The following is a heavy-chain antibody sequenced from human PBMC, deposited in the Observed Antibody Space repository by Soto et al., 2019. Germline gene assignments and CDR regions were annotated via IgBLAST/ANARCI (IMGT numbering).Heavy chain of an antibody. CDR3: ARGPSSTQRDYYYYYMDV. V-gene: IGHV4-59*01. J-gene: IGHJ6*03. CDR2: NYYSGST. D-gene: IGHD6-13*01. CDR1: GGSISSYY. Sequence: PSETLSLTCTVSGGSISSYYWSWIRQPPGKGLEWIGYNYYSGSTNYNPSLKSRVTISVDTSKNQFSLKLSSVTAADTAVYYCARGPSSTQRDYYYYYMDVWGKGTTVTVSS.